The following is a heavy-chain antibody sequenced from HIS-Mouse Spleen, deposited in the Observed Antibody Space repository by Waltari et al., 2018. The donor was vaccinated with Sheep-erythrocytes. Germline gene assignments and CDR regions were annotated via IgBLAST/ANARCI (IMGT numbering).Heavy chain of an antibody. D-gene: IGHD1-26*01. CDR3: ARVASVATFDY. Sequence: AASGFTFSSYSMNWVRQAPGKGLEWVASISSSSSYIYYADSVKGRFTISGDNAKNSLYLQMNSLRAEDTAVYYCARVASVATFDYWGQGTLVTVSS. V-gene: IGHV3-21*01. CDR2: ISSSSSYI. CDR1: GFTFSSYS. J-gene: IGHJ4*02.